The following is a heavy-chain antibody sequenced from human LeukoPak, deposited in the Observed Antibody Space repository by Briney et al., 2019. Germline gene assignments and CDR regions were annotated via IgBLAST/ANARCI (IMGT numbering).Heavy chain of an antibody. CDR2: IIPICGTA. Sequence: GASVKVSCKASGGTFSTYAITWVRQAPGQGLEWMGGIIPICGTANYAQKFQDRVTITTDASTSTVYMELTSLRSEDTAVYYCARTPQHSYYYYNMDVWGKGTTVTVSS. V-gene: IGHV1-69*05. J-gene: IGHJ6*03. D-gene: IGHD5-18*01. CDR1: GGTFSTYA. CDR3: ARTPQHSYYYYNMDV.